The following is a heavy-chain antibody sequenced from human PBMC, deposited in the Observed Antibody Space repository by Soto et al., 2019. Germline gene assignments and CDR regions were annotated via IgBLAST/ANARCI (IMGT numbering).Heavy chain of an antibody. J-gene: IGHJ3*02. D-gene: IGHD3-22*01. CDR2: IRSKTSSETR. CDR3: TTDGFTGIVGI. Sequence: EVQLVESGGSLVTPGGSLRLSCAASGFPFTKAWMTWVRQAPGKGLEWVGRIRSKTSSETREYAAPVKGRFTISRDDSKNKLYLERNSLKIEDTGVYYCTTDGFTGIVGIWGQGTMVTVSS. V-gene: IGHV3-15*01. CDR1: GFPFTKAW.